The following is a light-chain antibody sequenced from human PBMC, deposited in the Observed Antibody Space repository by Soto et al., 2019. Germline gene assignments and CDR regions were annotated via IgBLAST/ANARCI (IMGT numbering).Light chain of an antibody. J-gene: IGLJ1*01. V-gene: IGLV2-14*01. CDR3: SSYTSSSTLLYV. CDR1: SSDVGGYNY. Sequence: QSALTQPASVSGSPGQSITISCTGTSSDVGGYNYVSWYQQHPGKAPKLMIYDVSNRPSGVFNRFSGSKSGNTASLTISGLQAEDEADYYCSSYTSSSTLLYVFRTGTKVTVL. CDR2: DVS.